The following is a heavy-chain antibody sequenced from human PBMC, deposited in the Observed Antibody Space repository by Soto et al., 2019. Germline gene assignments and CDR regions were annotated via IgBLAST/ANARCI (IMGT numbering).Heavy chain of an antibody. CDR3: ASSYYDFWSGSLFYGMDV. CDR2: INHSGST. D-gene: IGHD3-3*01. V-gene: IGHV4-34*01. CDR1: GGSFSGYY. J-gene: IGHJ6*02. Sequence: SETLSLTCAVYGGSFSGYYWSWIRQPPGKGLEWIGEINHSGSTNYNPSLKSRVTISVDTSKNQFSLKLSSVTAADTAVYYCASSYYDFWSGSLFYGMDVWGQGTTVTVS.